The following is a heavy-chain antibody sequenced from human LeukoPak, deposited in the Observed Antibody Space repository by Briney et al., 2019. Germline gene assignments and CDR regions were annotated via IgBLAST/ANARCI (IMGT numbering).Heavy chain of an antibody. V-gene: IGHV4-34*01. CDR3: ARDLRITIFGVVISNWFDP. D-gene: IGHD3-3*01. J-gene: IGHJ5*02. Sequence: PSETLSLTCAVYGGSFSGYYWSWIRQPPGKGLEWIGEINHNGSTNYNPSLKSRVTISVDTSKNQFSLKLSSVTAADTAVYYCARDLRITIFGVVISNWFDPWGQGTLVTVSS. CDR2: INHNGST. CDR1: GGSFSGYY.